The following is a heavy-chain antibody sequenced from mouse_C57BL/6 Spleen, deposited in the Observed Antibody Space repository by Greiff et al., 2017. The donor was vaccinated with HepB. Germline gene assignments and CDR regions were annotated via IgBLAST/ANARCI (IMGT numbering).Heavy chain of an antibody. J-gene: IGHJ3*01. Sequence: VQLVESGAELARPGASVKLSCKASGYTFTSYGISWVKQRTGQGLEWIGEIYPRSGNTYYNEKFKGKATLTADKSSSTAYMELRSLTSEDSAVYFCATAQSLAYWGQGTLVTVSA. CDR1: GYTFTSYG. CDR3: ATAQSLAY. V-gene: IGHV1-81*01. CDR2: IYPRSGNT. D-gene: IGHD3-2*02.